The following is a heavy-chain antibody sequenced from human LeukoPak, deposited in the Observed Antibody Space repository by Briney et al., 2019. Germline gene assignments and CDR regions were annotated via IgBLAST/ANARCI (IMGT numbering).Heavy chain of an antibody. D-gene: IGHD2-2*01. J-gene: IGHJ3*02. CDR2: INHSGST. CDR3: ASSRARAFDI. Sequence: PSETLSLTCAVYGGSFSGYYWSWIRQPPGKGLEWIGEINHSGSTNYNPSLKSRVTISVDTSKNQVSLKLSSVTAADTAVYYCASSRARAFDIWGQGTMVTVSS. CDR1: GGSFSGYY. V-gene: IGHV4-34*01.